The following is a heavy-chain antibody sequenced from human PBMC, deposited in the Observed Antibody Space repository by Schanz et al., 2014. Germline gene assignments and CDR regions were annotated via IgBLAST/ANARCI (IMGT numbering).Heavy chain of an antibody. J-gene: IGHJ4*02. V-gene: IGHV3-33*01. Sequence: QGQLVESGGGVVQPGKSLRLSCATSGFIFRSFGIHWVRQAPGKGLEWVAVIWSDGTNEYYADSVKGRFTISRDNSKNTVYIQMNSLRAEDTAVYYCARGGPAYYIDDWGQGTLVTVSS. CDR3: ARGGPAYYIDD. CDR1: GFIFRSFG. CDR2: IWSDGTNE.